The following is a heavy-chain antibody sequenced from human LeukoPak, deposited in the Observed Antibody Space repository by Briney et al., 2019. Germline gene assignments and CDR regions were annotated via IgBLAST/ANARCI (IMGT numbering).Heavy chain of an antibody. J-gene: IGHJ3*02. Sequence: SETLSLTCIVSGGSISSGSYYWSWVRQPAGKGREWIGRVFTSGSTDYNPSFKIRFTISVAASKKQVSLRLSSVTAADTAVYYCARDLPGQYGFDIWGQGTMVTVSS. CDR2: VFTSGST. D-gene: IGHD1-14*01. V-gene: IGHV4-61*02. CDR1: GGSISSGSYY. CDR3: ARDLPGQYGFDI.